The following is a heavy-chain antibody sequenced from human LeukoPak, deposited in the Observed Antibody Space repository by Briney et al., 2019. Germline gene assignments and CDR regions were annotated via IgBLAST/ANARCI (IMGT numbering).Heavy chain of an antibody. J-gene: IGHJ4*02. D-gene: IGHD6-19*01. Sequence: GGSLRLSCAASGFTFSSYGMHWVRQAPGKGLEWVAFIRYDGSNKYYADYVKGRFTISRDNSKNTLYMQMNSLRAEGTAVYYCARDWQWLVKSGNIDYWGQGTLVTVSS. V-gene: IGHV3-30*02. CDR2: IRYDGSNK. CDR3: ARDWQWLVKSGNIDY. CDR1: GFTFSSYG.